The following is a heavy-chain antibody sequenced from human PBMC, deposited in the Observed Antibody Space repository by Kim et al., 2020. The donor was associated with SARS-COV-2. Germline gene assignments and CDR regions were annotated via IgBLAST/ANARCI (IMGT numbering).Heavy chain of an antibody. J-gene: IGHJ4*02. CDR1: GYIFNEYY. CDR2: INPDNGRT. Sequence: ASVKVSCKASGYIFNEYYIQWVRQAPGQGLEWMGLINPDNGRTTYAQKFQGRVTMIRDTPTNTIYMDMSSLRSEDTAVYYCVRAFDSSGYYNDDYWGQGTQVTVSS. D-gene: IGHD3-22*01. CDR3: VRAFDSSGYYNDDY. V-gene: IGHV1-46*02.